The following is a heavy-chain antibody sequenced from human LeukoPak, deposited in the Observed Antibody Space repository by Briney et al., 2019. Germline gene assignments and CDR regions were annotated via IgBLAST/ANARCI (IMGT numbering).Heavy chain of an antibody. CDR1: GGSIDTGSYY. J-gene: IGHJ4*02. V-gene: IGHV4-61*09. Sequence: SETLSLTCTVSGGSIDTGSYYWSWIRQPAGKGLEWIGHIYTNGRTNYNPSLKSRVPISVDTSKSQFSLNLSSVTAADTAVYYCARDHPRLGSGIPIIWGQGTLVTVSS. CDR2: IYTNGRT. CDR3: ARDHPRLGSGIPII. D-gene: IGHD2-15*01.